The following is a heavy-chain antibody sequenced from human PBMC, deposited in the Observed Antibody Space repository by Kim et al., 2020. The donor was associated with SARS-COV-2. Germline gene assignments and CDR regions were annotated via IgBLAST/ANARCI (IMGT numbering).Heavy chain of an antibody. D-gene: IGHD3-10*01. V-gene: IGHV4-30-2*01. J-gene: IGHJ6*02. CDR3: ARGYGSGSPYGMDV. Sequence: NPSLRGRVTISVDGSKNQFSRKLSSVTAADTAVYYCARGYGSGSPYGMDVWGQGTTVTVSS.